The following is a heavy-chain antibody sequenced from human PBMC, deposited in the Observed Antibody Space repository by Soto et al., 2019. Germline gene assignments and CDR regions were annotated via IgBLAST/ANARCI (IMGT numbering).Heavy chain of an antibody. CDR1: VYTFTCYY. Sequence: XSVKVSCKASVYTFTCYYMHWVRQAPGQGLEWMGWINPNSGGTNYAQKFQGRVTMTRDTSISTAYMELSRLRSDDTAVYYCARVGCSSTSCYHYYYYGMDVWGQGTTVTVSS. J-gene: IGHJ6*02. CDR2: INPNSGGT. V-gene: IGHV1-2*02. CDR3: ARVGCSSTSCYHYYYYGMDV. D-gene: IGHD2-2*01.